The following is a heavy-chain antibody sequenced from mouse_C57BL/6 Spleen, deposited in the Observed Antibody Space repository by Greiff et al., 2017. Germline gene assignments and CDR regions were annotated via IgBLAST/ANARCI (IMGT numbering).Heavy chain of an antibody. D-gene: IGHD3-2*02. V-gene: IGHV1-26*01. CDR2: INPNNGGT. J-gene: IGHJ4*01. CDR3: ASLRPRPLYYAMDY. Sequence: EVQLQQSGPELVKPGASVKISCKASGYTLTDYYLNWVKQSHGKSLEWNGEINPNNGGTSYNQKFKGKATLTVDKSSSTAYMELRSLTSEDSAVYYCASLRPRPLYYAMDYWGQGTSVTVSS. CDR1: GYTLTDYY.